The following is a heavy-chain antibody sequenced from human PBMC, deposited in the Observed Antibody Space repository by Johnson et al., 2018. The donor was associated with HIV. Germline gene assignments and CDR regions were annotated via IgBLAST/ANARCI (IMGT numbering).Heavy chain of an antibody. CDR3: ARDHGQLWLLPAFDI. V-gene: IGHV3-30*04. Sequence: QVQLVESGGGLVQPGGSLRLSCAASGFPFSSYAMHWVRQAPGKGLEWVAVISYAGGNKYYADSVKCRFPISRDNSQHTLYLQMNSLRVEDTAVYYCARDHGQLWLLPAFDIWGQGTMVTVSS. J-gene: IGHJ3*02. CDR2: ISYAGGNK. CDR1: GFPFSSYA. D-gene: IGHD5-18*01.